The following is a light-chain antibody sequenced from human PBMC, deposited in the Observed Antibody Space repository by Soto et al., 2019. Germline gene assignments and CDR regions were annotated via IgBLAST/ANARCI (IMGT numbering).Light chain of an antibody. CDR1: SSDVGGYNS. CDR3: NADTSRSTVV. V-gene: IGLV2-14*01. J-gene: IGLJ2*01. Sequence: QSALTQPASVSGSPGQSITISCTGTSSDVGGYNSVSWYQQHPGKAPKLMIYDVSKRPSGVSYRFSGSKSGNTASLTISGLEDEDESDYYCNADTSRSTVVFGGGTKVTVL. CDR2: DVS.